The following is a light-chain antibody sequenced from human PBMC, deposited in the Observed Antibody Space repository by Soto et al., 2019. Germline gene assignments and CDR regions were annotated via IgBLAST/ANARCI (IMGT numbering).Light chain of an antibody. Sequence: EIVMTQSPATLSVSPGERATLSCRASQSVSSNLAWYQQKPGQAPRLLIYGASTRATGISARFSGSGSGTEFTLTISGLQSEDFAVYYCQQYNNWPLTVGGGTKVEIK. CDR2: GAS. CDR3: QQYNNWPLT. CDR1: QSVSSN. J-gene: IGKJ4*01. V-gene: IGKV3-15*01.